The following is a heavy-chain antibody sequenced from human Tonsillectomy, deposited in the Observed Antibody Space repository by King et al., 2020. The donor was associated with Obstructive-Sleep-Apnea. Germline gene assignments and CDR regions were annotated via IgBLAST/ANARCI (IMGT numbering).Heavy chain of an antibody. CDR2: IYYSGST. CDR1: GGSISSGGYY. D-gene: IGHD3-9*01. Sequence: QLQESGPGLVKPSQTLSLTCTVSGGSISSGGYYWSWIRQHPGKGLEWIGYIYYSGSTYYNPSLKSRVTISVDTSKNQFSLKLSSVTAADTAVYYCARGDYDLLTGYTLGFDYWGQGTLVTVSS. J-gene: IGHJ4*02. CDR3: ARGDYDLLTGYTLGFDY. V-gene: IGHV4-31*03.